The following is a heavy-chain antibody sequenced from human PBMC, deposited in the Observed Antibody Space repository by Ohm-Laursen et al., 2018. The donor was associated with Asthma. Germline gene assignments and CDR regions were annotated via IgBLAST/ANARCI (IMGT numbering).Heavy chain of an antibody. CDR1: GFTFSGSA. D-gene: IGHD1-20*01. Sequence: GSLRLSCTASGFTFSGSAMHWVRQASGKGLEWVGRIRSKANSYATAYAASVKGRFTISRDDSKNTAYLQMNSLKTEDTAVYYCTSTYNWNLGYWGQGTLVTVSS. CDR2: IRSKANSYAT. CDR3: TSTYNWNLGY. J-gene: IGHJ4*02. V-gene: IGHV3-73*01.